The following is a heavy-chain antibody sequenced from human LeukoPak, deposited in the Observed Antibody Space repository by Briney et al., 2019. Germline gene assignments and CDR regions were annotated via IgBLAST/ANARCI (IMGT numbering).Heavy chain of an antibody. D-gene: IGHD6-19*01. CDR3: ARHVEGIAVDP. CDR1: GGSISSGSYY. J-gene: IGHJ5*02. V-gene: IGHV4-61*02. Sequence: SETLSLTCTVSGGSISSGSYYWSWIRQPAGKGLEWIGRIYTSGSTNYNPSLKSRVTISVDTSKNQFSLKLSSVTAADTAVYYCARHVEGIAVDPWGQGTLVTVSS. CDR2: IYTSGST.